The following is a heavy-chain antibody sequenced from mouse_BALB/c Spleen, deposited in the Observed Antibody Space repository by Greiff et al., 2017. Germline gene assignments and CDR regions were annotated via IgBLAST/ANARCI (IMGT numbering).Heavy chain of an antibody. D-gene: IGHD4-1*02. J-gene: IGHJ1*01. CDR2: ISSGGSYT. Sequence: EVMLVESGGGLVKPGGSLKLSCAASGFTFSSYAMSWVRQSPEKRLEWVAEISSGGSYTYYPATVTGRFTISRDNAKNTLYLEMSSLRSEDTAMYYCARAQLVYWYFDVWGAGTTVTVSS. CDR1: GFTFSSYA. CDR3: ARAQLVYWYFDV. V-gene: IGHV5-9-4*01.